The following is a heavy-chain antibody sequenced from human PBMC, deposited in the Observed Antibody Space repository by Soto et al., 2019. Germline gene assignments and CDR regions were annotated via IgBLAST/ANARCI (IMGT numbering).Heavy chain of an antibody. J-gene: IGHJ6*03. D-gene: IGHD6-13*01. V-gene: IGHV3-7*01. Sequence: PGGSLRLSCAASGFTFSSYWMSWVRQAPGKGLEWVANIKQDGSEKYYVDSVKGRFTISRDNAKNSLYLQMNSLRAEDTAVYYCARDQEGAAGAYYYYYMDVWGKGTTVTVSS. CDR3: ARDQEGAAGAYYYYYMDV. CDR2: IKQDGSEK. CDR1: GFTFSSYW.